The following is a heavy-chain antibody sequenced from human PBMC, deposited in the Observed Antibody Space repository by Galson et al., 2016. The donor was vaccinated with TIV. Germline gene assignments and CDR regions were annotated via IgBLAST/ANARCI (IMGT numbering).Heavy chain of an antibody. Sequence: SVKVSCKASGGIFRNYAISWVRQAPGQGLEWMGGIIAIFGTVTYAQKFQGRVTITADKSTSTAYMELSSLRSEDTARYYCARVVLAYSNYDGYYHGMDVWGQGTTVTVSS. CDR1: GGIFRNYA. CDR2: IIAIFGTV. CDR3: ARVVLAYSNYDGYYHGMDV. V-gene: IGHV1-69*06. J-gene: IGHJ6*02. D-gene: IGHD4-11*01.